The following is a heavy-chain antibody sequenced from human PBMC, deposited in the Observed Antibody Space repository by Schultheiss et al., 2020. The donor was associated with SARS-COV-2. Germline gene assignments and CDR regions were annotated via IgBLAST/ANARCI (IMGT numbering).Heavy chain of an antibody. D-gene: IGHD3-16*01. CDR3: ARGTRAYYV. CDR2: IIPIFGTA. V-gene: IGHV1-8*02. Sequence: ASVKVSCKASGYTFIAYYIHWIRQAPGQGLEWMGGIIPIFGTANYAQKFQGRVTMTRNTSISTAYMELSSLRSEDTAVYYCARGTRAYYVWGQGTLVTVSS. CDR1: GYTFIAYY. J-gene: IGHJ4*02.